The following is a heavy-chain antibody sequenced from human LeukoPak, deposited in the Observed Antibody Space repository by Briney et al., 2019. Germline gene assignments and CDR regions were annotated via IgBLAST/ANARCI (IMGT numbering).Heavy chain of an antibody. V-gene: IGHV1-69*04. CDR3: ARDLTYYDSSGYYLEGPSYYFDY. D-gene: IGHD3-22*01. Sequence: SVKVSCKASGGTFSSYAISWVRQAPGQGLEWMGRIIPILGIANYAQKFQGRVTITADKSTSTAYMELNSLRSEDTAVYYCARDLTYYDSSGYYLEGPSYYFDYWGQGTLVTVSS. J-gene: IGHJ4*02. CDR2: IIPILGIA. CDR1: GGTFSSYA.